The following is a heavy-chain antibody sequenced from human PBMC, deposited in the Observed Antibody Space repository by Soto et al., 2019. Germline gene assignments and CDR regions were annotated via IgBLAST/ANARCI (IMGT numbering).Heavy chain of an antibody. V-gene: IGHV1-8*02. CDR2: MNPSSGNT. CDR3: ARVAGVASPYWNYYMDG. J-gene: IGHJ6*03. D-gene: IGHD1-1*01. CDR1: GYTFTSYG. Sequence: ASVKVSCKASGYTFTSYGINWVRQAPGQGLEWMGWMNPSSGNTAYAQQIQGRVTMTRDTSVSTAYMELSSLRSEDTAVYYCARVAGVASPYWNYYMDGWGKGTTVTVSS.